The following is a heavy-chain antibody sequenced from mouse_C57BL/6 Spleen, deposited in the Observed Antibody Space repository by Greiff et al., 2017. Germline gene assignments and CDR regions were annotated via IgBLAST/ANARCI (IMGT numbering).Heavy chain of an antibody. V-gene: IGHV1-19*01. D-gene: IGHD1-1*01. CDR3: ARGTTVVDY. CDR2: INPYNGGT. Sequence: EVQLQQSGPVLVKPGASVKMSCKASGYTFTDYYMNWVKQSHGKSLEWIGVINPYNGGTSYNQKFKGKATLTVDKSSSTAYMELNSLTSEDSAVYYCARGTTVVDYWGQGTSVTVSS. J-gene: IGHJ4*01. CDR1: GYTFTDYY.